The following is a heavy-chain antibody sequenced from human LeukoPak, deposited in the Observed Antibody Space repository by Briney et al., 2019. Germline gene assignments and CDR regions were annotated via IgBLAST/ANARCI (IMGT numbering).Heavy chain of an antibody. CDR3: ARDRAVVVTAIPNYFDY. D-gene: IGHD2-21*02. CDR1: GVSISSSNSY. J-gene: IGHJ4*02. Sequence: PSETLSLTCTVSGVSISSSNSYWGWIRQPPGKGLEWIGSIYYSGNTYYNASLKSQVSISIDTSKNQFSLKLSSVTAADTAVYYCARDRAVVVTAIPNYFDYWGQGTLVTVSS. V-gene: IGHV4-39*02. CDR2: IYYSGNT.